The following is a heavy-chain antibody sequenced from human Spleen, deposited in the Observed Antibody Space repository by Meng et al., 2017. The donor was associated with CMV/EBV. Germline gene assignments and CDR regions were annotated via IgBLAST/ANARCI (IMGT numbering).Heavy chain of an antibody. V-gene: IGHV3-23*03. Sequence: GESLKISCAASGFTASTYAMTWVRQAPGKGLEWVSVIYSGDITTSYADSVKGRFIISRDNSKNTLYLQMNSLRAEDTAVYYCARGYCSSTSCYTVSWGQGTLVTVSS. J-gene: IGHJ5*02. CDR2: IYSGDITT. D-gene: IGHD2-2*02. CDR1: GFTASTYA. CDR3: ARGYCSSTSCYTVS.